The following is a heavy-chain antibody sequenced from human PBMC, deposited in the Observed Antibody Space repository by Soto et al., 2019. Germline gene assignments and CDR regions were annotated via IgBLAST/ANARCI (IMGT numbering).Heavy chain of an antibody. Sequence: SETLSLNCTVSGDSITSSTYYWGWIRQPPGKGLEWIGSIYYSGSTYYNPSLNSRVTISVDTSRIHFSLKLISVTAADTAVYYCARQSYDSSDYFDYWGQGTLVTVS. J-gene: IGHJ4*02. V-gene: IGHV4-39*01. CDR3: ARQSYDSSDYFDY. D-gene: IGHD3-22*01. CDR1: GDSITSSTYY. CDR2: IYYSGST.